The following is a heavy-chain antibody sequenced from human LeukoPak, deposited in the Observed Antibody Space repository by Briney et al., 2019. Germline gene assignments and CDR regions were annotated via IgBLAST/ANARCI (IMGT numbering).Heavy chain of an antibody. J-gene: IGHJ6*02. Sequence: PGGSLRLSCAASGFTFSSYVMHWVRQAPGKGLGLVTIIWFDGNNKYYADSVKGRFTISRDNSKSMLFLQLNSLRAEDTALYYCARDLHYYVAMDVWGQGTTVTVSS. D-gene: IGHD3-10*02. CDR2: IWFDGNNK. V-gene: IGHV3-33*01. CDR3: ARDLHYYVAMDV. CDR1: GFTFSSYV.